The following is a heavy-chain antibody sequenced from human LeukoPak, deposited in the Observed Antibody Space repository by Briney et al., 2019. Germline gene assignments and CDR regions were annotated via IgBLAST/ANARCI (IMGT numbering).Heavy chain of an antibody. CDR3: ARDLTGGDYYFDY. Sequence: GGSLRLSCAASGFTFSNYAMHWLRQAPGKGLDWVAAISYDGSGIFYSDSVKGRFTISRDNSKNTLYLQMNNLKTEDTAIYYCARDLTGGDYYFDYWGQGTLVTVSS. CDR2: ISYDGSGI. V-gene: IGHV3-30-3*01. J-gene: IGHJ4*02. CDR1: GFTFSNYA. D-gene: IGHD4-17*01.